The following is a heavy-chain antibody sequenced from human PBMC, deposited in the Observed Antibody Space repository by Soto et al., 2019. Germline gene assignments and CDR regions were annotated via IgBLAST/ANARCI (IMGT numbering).Heavy chain of an antibody. Sequence: QVQLVQSGGEVKKPGASVKVSCKTSGYSFTTYGISWVRQAPGQGLAWMGWISAYNGNTNDAQKLQGRGTMTTDTSTSTGYMELRRLRSDDSAVYYCAREGPAADYYYGMDVWGQGSTVTVSS. CDR1: GYSFTTYG. CDR2: ISAYNGNT. CDR3: AREGPAADYYYGMDV. V-gene: IGHV1-18*01. J-gene: IGHJ6*02.